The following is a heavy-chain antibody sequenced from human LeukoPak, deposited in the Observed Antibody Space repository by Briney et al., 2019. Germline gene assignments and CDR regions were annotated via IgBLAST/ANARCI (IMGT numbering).Heavy chain of an antibody. CDR3: ASSTVAGKGDWFDP. CDR2: ISWNSGSI. J-gene: IGHJ5*02. Sequence: GRSLRLSCAASGFTCDDYAMHWVRQAPGKGLEWGSGISWNSGSIGYADSVKGRFTISRDNAKNSLYLQMNSLRAEDTAVYYCASSTVAGKGDWFDPWGQGTLVTVSS. V-gene: IGHV3-9*01. CDR1: GFTCDDYA. D-gene: IGHD6-19*01.